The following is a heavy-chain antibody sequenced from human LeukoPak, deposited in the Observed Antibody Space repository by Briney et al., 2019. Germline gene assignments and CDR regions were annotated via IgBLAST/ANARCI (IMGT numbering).Heavy chain of an antibody. CDR3: ARARGATNHFDY. CDR1: GFTFSSYW. D-gene: IGHD1-26*01. J-gene: IGHJ4*02. V-gene: IGHV3-74*01. CDR2: INSDGRST. Sequence: GGYLRLSCAASGFTFSSYWMHWVRQAPGKGLVWFSRINSDGRSTSYADSVKGRFTISRDNAKNTLYLQMNSLRAEDTAVYYCARARGATNHFDYWGQGTLVTVSS.